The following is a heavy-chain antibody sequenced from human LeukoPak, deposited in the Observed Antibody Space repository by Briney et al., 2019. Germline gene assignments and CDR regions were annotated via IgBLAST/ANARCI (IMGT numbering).Heavy chain of an antibody. CDR2: ISGSGGST. Sequence: GGSLRLSCAASGFTFSTYAMNWVRQAPGKGLEWVSAISGSGGSTYYADSVKGRFTISRDNSKNTLYLQMNSLRAEDTAVYYCAKDLHIVVVIATRDFDYWGQGTLVTVSS. D-gene: IGHD2-21*01. J-gene: IGHJ4*02. CDR1: GFTFSTYA. V-gene: IGHV3-23*01. CDR3: AKDLHIVVVIATRDFDY.